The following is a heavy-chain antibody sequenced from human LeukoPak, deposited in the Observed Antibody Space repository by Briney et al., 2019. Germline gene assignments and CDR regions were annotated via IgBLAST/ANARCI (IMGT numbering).Heavy chain of an antibody. D-gene: IGHD1-26*01. Sequence: PGGSLRLSCAASGFIFSNYEMNWVRQAPGKGPEWVSSITSSSSYIYYADSVKGRFTISRDNAKNSLYLQMDSLRVEDTAVYYCARDPYSGSYGPYYYYYMDVWGKGTTVTISS. CDR1: GFIFSNYE. J-gene: IGHJ6*03. CDR3: ARDPYSGSYGPYYYYYMDV. V-gene: IGHV3-21*06. CDR2: ITSSSSYI.